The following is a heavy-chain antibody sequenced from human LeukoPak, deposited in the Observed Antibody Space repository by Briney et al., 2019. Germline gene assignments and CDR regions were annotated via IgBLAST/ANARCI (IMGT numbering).Heavy chain of an antibody. Sequence: GGSLRLSCTVSGFTVSSNSMSWVREAPGKGLEWVSFIYSGGNTHYSDSVKGRFTISRDNSKNTLYLQMNSLRAEDTAVYYCARRAGEYSHPYVYWGQGTLVTVSS. CDR2: IYSGGNT. V-gene: IGHV3-53*01. D-gene: IGHD4-17*01. CDR3: ARRAGEYSHPYVY. J-gene: IGHJ4*02. CDR1: GFTVSSNS.